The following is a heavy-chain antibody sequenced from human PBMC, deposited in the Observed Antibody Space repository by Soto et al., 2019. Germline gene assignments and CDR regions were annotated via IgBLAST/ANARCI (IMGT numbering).Heavy chain of an antibody. Sequence: GDSVKVSCKASGGTFSSYAISWVRQAPGQGLEWMGGIIPIFGTANYAQKFQGRVTITADKSTSTAYMELSSLRSEDTAVYYCARDFGYYDSSGNMDVCCQATTVTGSS. CDR1: GGTFSSYA. CDR2: IIPIFGTA. J-gene: IGHJ6*02. D-gene: IGHD3-22*01. CDR3: ARDFGYYDSSGNMDV. V-gene: IGHV1-69*06.